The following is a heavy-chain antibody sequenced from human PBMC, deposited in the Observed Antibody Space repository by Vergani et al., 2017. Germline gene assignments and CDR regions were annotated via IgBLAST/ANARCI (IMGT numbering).Heavy chain of an antibody. J-gene: IGHJ4*02. CDR3: ARRDKCSSTSCYTKDDYFDY. V-gene: IGHV4-39*01. Sequence: QLQLQESGPGLVKPSETLSLTCTVSGCSISSSSYYWGWIRQPPGKGLEWIGSIYYSGSTYYNPSLKSRVTISVDTSKNQFSLKLSSVTAADTAVYYCARRDKCSSTSCYTKDDYFDYWGQGTLVTVSS. CDR1: GCSISSSSYY. CDR2: IYYSGST. D-gene: IGHD2-2*02.